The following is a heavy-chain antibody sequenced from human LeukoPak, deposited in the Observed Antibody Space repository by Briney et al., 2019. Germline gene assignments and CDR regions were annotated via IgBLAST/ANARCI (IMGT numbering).Heavy chain of an antibody. CDR1: GGSISSSNW. V-gene: IGHV4-4*02. Sequence: SGTLSLTCAVSGGSISSSNWWSWVRQPPGKGLEWIGSIYHSGSTYYNPSLKSRVTISVDTSKNQFSLKLSSVTAADTAVYYCARRYYGSGSYYFDYWGQGTLVTVSS. J-gene: IGHJ4*02. D-gene: IGHD3-10*01. CDR2: IYHSGST. CDR3: ARRYYGSGSYYFDY.